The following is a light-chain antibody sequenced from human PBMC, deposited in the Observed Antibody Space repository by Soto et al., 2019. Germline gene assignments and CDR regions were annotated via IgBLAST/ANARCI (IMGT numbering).Light chain of an antibody. CDR1: NSNIGAGFG. V-gene: IGLV1-40*01. CDR3: SSYTSSSTHVV. Sequence: QSVLTQPPSVSGAPGQRVTISCTGSNSNIGAGFGVQWYQQFPRTAPRLLIYSNTNRPSGVPDRFSASKSGTSASLAITGLRAEDEADYYCSSYTSSSTHVVFGGGTKVTVL. CDR2: SNT. J-gene: IGLJ2*01.